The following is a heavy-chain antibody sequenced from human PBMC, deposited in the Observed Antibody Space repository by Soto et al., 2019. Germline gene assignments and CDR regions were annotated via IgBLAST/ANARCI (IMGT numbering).Heavy chain of an antibody. CDR1: GGSISSSNW. D-gene: IGHD4-4*01. CDR2: IYHSGST. CDR3: ARFIPLTTRIENNWFHP. Sequence: QVQLQESGPGLVKPSGTLSLTCAVSGGSISSSNWWSWFLQPPGKGLEWIGEIYHSGSTNYNPSLKSRVTISVDKSKNQFSLKLSSVTAADTAVYYCARFIPLTTRIENNWFHPWGQGTLVTVSS. V-gene: IGHV4-4*02. J-gene: IGHJ5*02.